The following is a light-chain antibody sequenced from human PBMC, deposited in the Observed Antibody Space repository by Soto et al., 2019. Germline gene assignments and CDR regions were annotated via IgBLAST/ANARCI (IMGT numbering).Light chain of an antibody. V-gene: IGKV3-20*01. CDR1: QSVSSNN. CDR2: GAS. J-gene: IGKJ3*01. Sequence: ENVLTQSPGTLSLSPGERATLSCRASQSVSSNNLAWYQQRPGQAPRVVIYGASTRATGIPERFSGSGSGTDFTLTISRLEPEDFAVYYWQQYGRSPFTFGPGTKVYIK. CDR3: QQYGRSPFT.